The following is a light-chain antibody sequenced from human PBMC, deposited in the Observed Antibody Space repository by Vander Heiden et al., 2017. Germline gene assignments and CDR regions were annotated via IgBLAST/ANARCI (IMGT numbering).Light chain of an antibody. Sequence: QSALTQPASAPGSTGHSFTISCTGTSSDVGGSNYVSWYQHHPGKPPKLMIYDVSNRPSGVSTRFSGSKSGNTASLTISGRQAEDEAEYYCSSYTSSSTPWVFGGGTKLTVL. CDR2: DVS. J-gene: IGLJ3*02. CDR3: SSYTSSSTPWV. V-gene: IGLV2-14*03. CDR1: SSDVGGSNY.